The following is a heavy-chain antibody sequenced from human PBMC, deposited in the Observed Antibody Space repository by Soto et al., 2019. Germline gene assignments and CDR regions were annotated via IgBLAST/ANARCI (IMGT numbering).Heavy chain of an antibody. CDR1: GGTFSSYT. J-gene: IGHJ4*02. V-gene: IGHV1-69*02. D-gene: IGHD4-17*01. Sequence: ASVKVSCKASGGTFSSYTISWVRQAPGQGLEWMGRIIPILGIANYAQKFQGRVTITADKSTSTAYMELSSLRSEDTAVYYCARGHPVTKTTNYFDYWGQGTLVTVSS. CDR3: ARGHPVTKTTNYFDY. CDR2: IIPILGIA.